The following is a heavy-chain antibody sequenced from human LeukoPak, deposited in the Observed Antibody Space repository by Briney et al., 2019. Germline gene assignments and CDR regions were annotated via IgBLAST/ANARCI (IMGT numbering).Heavy chain of an antibody. Sequence: ASVKVSCKASGYTFTGYYMHWVRQAPGQGLEWMGWINPNSGGTNYAQKFQGRVTMTRDTSISTAYMELSRLRSDDTAVYYCAREDVRYYDSSGYYYSSWFDPWGQGTLVTVSS. V-gene: IGHV1-2*02. CDR3: AREDVRYYDSSGYYYSSWFDP. CDR1: GYTFTGYY. CDR2: INPNSGGT. D-gene: IGHD3-22*01. J-gene: IGHJ5*02.